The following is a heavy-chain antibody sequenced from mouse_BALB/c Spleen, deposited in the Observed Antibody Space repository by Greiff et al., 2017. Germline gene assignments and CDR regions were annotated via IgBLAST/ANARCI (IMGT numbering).Heavy chain of an antibody. CDR3: ARHTYYGSSSYYFDN. CDR2: ISSGGGST. V-gene: IGHV5-12-1*01. J-gene: IGHJ2*01. CDR1: GFAFSSYD. Sequence: EVQRVESGGGLVKPGGSLKLSCAASGFAFSSYDMSWVRQTPEKRLEWVAYISSGGGSTYYPDTVKGRFTISRDNAKNTLYLQMSSLKSEDTAMYYCARHTYYGSSSYYFDNWGQGTTLTVSS. D-gene: IGHD1-1*01.